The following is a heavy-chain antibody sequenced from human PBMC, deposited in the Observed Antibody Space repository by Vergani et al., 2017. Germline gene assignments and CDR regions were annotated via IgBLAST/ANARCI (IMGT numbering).Heavy chain of an antibody. CDR3: ARDAMVRGIRRYYYGMDV. V-gene: IGHV3-48*01. CDR2: ISSSSSTI. Sequence: EVQLVESGGGLVQPGGSLRLSCAASGFTFSSYSMNWVRQAPGKGLEWVSYISSSSSTIYYADSVKGRFTISRDNAKNSLYLQMNSLRAEDTAVYYCARDAMVRGIRRYYYGMDVWGQGTTVTVSS. CDR1: GFTFSSYS. D-gene: IGHD3-10*01. J-gene: IGHJ6*02.